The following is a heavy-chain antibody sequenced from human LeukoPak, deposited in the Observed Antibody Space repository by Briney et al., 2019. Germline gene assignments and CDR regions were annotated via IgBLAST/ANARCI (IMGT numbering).Heavy chain of an antibody. CDR1: GGSISSSNW. CDR3: ARERGYDYVWGSCRFDPKPFDY. CDR2: IYHSGGT. V-gene: IGHV4-4*02. J-gene: IGHJ4*02. Sequence: PSETLSLTCAVSGGSISSSNWWSWVRQSPGKGLEWIGEIYHSGGTNYNPSLKSRVTISVDKSKNQFSLKLSSVTAADTAVYYCARERGYDYVWGSCRFDPKPFDYWGQGTLVTVSS. D-gene: IGHD3-16*02.